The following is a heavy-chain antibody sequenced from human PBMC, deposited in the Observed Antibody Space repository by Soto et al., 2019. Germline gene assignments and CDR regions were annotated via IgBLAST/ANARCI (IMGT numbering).Heavy chain of an antibody. V-gene: IGHV3-66*01. CDR3: ARDLDYTSHYGMDV. Sequence: EVQLVESGGGLVQPGGSLRVSCAASGFTVSSNYMSWVRQAPGKGLEWVSVIYSGGSTYYADSVKGRFTISRDNSKNTLYLQMNSLRAEDTGVYYCARDLDYTSHYGMDVWGQGTTVTVSS. D-gene: IGHD2-2*02. CDR1: GFTVSSNY. J-gene: IGHJ6*02. CDR2: IYSGGST.